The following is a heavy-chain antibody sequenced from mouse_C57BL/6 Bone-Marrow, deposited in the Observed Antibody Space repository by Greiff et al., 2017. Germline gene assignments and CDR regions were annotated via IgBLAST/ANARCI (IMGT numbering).Heavy chain of an antibody. Sequence: QVQLKESGPELVKPGASVTLSCKASGYTFTSYDINWVKQRPGQGLEWIGWIYPRDGSTKYNEKFKGKATLTVDTSSSTAYMELPRLTSEDSAVYFGARLEFDGSSWDWYFDVWGTGTTVTVSA. CDR1: GYTFTSYD. CDR2: IYPRDGST. J-gene: IGHJ1*03. CDR3: ARLEFDGSSWDWYFDV. D-gene: IGHD1-1*01. V-gene: IGHV1-85*01.